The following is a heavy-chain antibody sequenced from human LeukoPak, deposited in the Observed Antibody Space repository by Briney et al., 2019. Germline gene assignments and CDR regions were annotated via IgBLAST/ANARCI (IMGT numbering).Heavy chain of an antibody. J-gene: IGHJ4*02. V-gene: IGHV1-69*05. D-gene: IGHD5-18*01. Sequence: ASVKVSCKASGGTFSSSAISWVRQAPGQGLEWMGGIIPIFGTANYAQKFQGRVTMTRDTSIGTAYMELSRLRSDDTAVYYCARVPRSRGYSYGFDYWGQGTLVTVSS. CDR3: ARVPRSRGYSYGFDY. CDR1: GGTFSSSA. CDR2: IIPIFGTA.